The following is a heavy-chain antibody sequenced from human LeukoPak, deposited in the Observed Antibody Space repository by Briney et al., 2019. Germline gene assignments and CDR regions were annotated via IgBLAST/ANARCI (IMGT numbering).Heavy chain of an antibody. CDR1: GFTFSSYG. CDR2: ISYDGSDK. Sequence: SGGSLRLSCAASGFTFSSYGMHWVRQAPGKGREWVAAISYDGSDKYYGDSVKGRFTISRDNSKKMLYLQMNSLRAEDTAVYYCAWWFDPWGQGTLVTVSS. V-gene: IGHV3-30*04. CDR3: AWWFDP. J-gene: IGHJ5*02.